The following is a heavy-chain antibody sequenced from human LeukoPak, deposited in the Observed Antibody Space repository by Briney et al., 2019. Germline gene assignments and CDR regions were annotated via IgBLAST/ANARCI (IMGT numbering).Heavy chain of an antibody. Sequence: GGSLRLSCAASGFTFSNAWMSRVRQDPGKGLEWVGRIKSKTDGGTTDYAAPVKGRFTISRDDSNNTLYLQMNSLKTEDTALYYCTRDRSYGYWGQGTLVTVSS. CDR3: TRDRSYGY. J-gene: IGHJ4*02. CDR1: GFTFSNAW. V-gene: IGHV3-15*01. D-gene: IGHD3-10*01. CDR2: IKSKTDGGTT.